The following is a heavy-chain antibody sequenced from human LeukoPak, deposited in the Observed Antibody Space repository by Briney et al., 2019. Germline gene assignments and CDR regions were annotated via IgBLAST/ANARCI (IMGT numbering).Heavy chain of an antibody. Sequence: PSETLSLTCAVSGGSISSGGYSWSWIRQPPGKGLEWIGYIYHSGSTYYNPSLKSRVTISVDRSKNQFSLKLSSVTAADTTVYYCARDYGDYPTYGMDVWGQGTTVTVSS. J-gene: IGHJ6*02. CDR3: ARDYGDYPTYGMDV. V-gene: IGHV4-30-2*01. D-gene: IGHD4-17*01. CDR1: GGSISSGGYS. CDR2: IYHSGST.